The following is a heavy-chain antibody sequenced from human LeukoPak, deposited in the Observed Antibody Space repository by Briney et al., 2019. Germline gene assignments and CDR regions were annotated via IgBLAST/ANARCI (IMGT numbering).Heavy chain of an antibody. D-gene: IGHD3-10*02. CDR1: GFTFYTYS. V-gene: IGHV3-21*01. CDR3: ARDYVTMAPDY. Sequence: VGSLRLSCAPSGFTFYTYSMNCVRGAPGKGLEWLSYIGPGPSHTYYADSVRGRFVISRDEAKSSLYLQMSSLRAEDTAVYYCARDYVTMAPDYGGLGTLVTVSS. CDR2: IGPGPSHT. J-gene: IGHJ4*02.